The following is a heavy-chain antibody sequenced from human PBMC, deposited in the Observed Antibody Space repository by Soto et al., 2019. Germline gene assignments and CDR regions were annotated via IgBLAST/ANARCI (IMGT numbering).Heavy chain of an antibody. CDR1: GYTFTGYY. D-gene: IGHD3-10*01. J-gene: IGHJ4*02. CDR2: INPNSGGT. V-gene: IGHV1-2*02. Sequence: EASVKVSCKASGYTFTGYYMHWVRQAPGQGLEWMGWINPNSGGTNYAQKFQGRVTMTRDTSISTAYMELSRLRSDDTAVYYCARHHLAYYYGSGSYLDYWGQGTLVTVSS. CDR3: ARHHLAYYYGSGSYLDY.